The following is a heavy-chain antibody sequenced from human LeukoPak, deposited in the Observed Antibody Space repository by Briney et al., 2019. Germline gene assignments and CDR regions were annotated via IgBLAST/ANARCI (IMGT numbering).Heavy chain of an antibody. CDR1: GGSFSGYY. CDR2: INHSGST. V-gene: IGHV4-34*01. J-gene: IGHJ6*02. CDR3: NYYYYGMGV. Sequence: PSETLSLTCAVYGGSFSGYYWSWIRQPPGKGLEWIGEINHSGSTNYNPSLKSRVTISVDTSKNQFSLKLSSVTAADTAVYYCNYYYYGMGVWGQGTTVTVSS.